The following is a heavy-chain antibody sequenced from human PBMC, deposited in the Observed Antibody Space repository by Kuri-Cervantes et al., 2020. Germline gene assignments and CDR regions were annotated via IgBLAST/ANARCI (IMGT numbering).Heavy chain of an antibody. D-gene: IGHD1-26*01. Sequence: GESLKISCAASGFTFSSYWMSWVRQAPGKGLEWVANIKQDGSEKYYVDSVKVRFTISRDNAKTSLSLKTNTLRPDDTAVYYCSRRLASGSYQRLDYWGQGTLVTVSS. J-gene: IGHJ4*02. CDR3: SRRLASGSYQRLDY. V-gene: IGHV3-7*01. CDR2: IKQDGSEK. CDR1: GFTFSSYW.